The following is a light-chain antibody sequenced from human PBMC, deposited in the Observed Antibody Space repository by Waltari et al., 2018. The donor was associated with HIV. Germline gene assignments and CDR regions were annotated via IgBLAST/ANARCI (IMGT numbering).Light chain of an antibody. CDR3: QVWDGSSDHGI. Sequence: VLTQPPSVSVAPGQTARITCGGPNSGSRSVHWYLQRPGQAPVLVVYDDSDRPSGISERFSGSNSGDTATLTISRVEVGDEADYYCQVWDGSSDHGIFGGGAKLTVL. CDR2: DDS. V-gene: IGLV3-21*02. CDR1: NSGSRS. J-gene: IGLJ2*01.